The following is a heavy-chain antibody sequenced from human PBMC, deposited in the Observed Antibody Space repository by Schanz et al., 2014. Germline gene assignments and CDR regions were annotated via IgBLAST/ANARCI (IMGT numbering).Heavy chain of an antibody. D-gene: IGHD2-2*01. Sequence: EVQLVESGGGLVQPGGSLRFSCAASGFTFSSYAMSWVRQAPGKGLEWVSAISGLGEATFYSDSVKGRFTVSRDNSKNIVYLQMNRLRAEDTAVYYCERFQSPHQPFDYWGQGTLVTVSS. CDR1: GFTFSSYA. J-gene: IGHJ4*02. CDR2: ISGLGEAT. V-gene: IGHV3-23*04. CDR3: ERFQSPHQPFDY.